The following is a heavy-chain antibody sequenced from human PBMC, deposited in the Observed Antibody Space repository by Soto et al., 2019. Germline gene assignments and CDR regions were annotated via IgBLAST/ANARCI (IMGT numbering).Heavy chain of an antibody. D-gene: IGHD6-19*01. J-gene: IGHJ3*02. V-gene: IGHV1-18*01. CDR2: ISAYNGNT. CDR1: GYTFTSYG. CDR3: ARDVAAIDAFDI. Sequence: ASVKVSCKSSGYTFTSYGISWVRQAPGQGLEWMGWISAYNGNTNYAQKLQGRVTMTTDTSTSTAYMELRSLRSDDTAVYYCARDVAAIDAFDIWGQGTMVTVSS.